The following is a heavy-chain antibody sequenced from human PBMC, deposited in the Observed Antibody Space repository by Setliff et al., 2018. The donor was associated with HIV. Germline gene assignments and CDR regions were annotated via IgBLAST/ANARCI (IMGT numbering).Heavy chain of an antibody. CDR1: GFSFSNTW. J-gene: IGHJ4*02. Sequence: GGSLRLSCTASGFSFSNTWMSWVRQAPGKGLEWVGRIKRKSDGGTADYAAPVKGRFTISRDDSKNMQYLQINSPEIEDTAVYYCTTDKSWSPDYWGQGILVTVSS. V-gene: IGHV3-15*01. CDR2: IKRKSDGGTA. D-gene: IGHD6-13*01. CDR3: TTDKSWSPDY.